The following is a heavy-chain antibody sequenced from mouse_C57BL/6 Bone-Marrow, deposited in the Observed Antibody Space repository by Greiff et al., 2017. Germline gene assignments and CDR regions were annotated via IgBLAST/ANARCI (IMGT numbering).Heavy chain of an antibody. CDR3: ARPRYDLFAY. V-gene: IGHV5-17*01. CDR1: GFTFSDYG. D-gene: IGHD2-12*01. J-gene: IGHJ3*01. CDR2: ISSGSSTI. Sequence: EVKLEESGGGLVKPGGSLKLSCAASGFTFSDYGMHWVRQAPEKGLEWVAYISSGSSTIYYADTVKGRFTISRDNAKNTLFLQMTSLRSEDTAMYYCARPRYDLFAYWGQGTLVTVSA.